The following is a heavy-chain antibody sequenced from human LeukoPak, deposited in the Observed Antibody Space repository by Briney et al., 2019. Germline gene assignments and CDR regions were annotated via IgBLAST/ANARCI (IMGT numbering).Heavy chain of an antibody. J-gene: IGHJ4*02. V-gene: IGHV3-7*01. D-gene: IGHD3-16*01. CDR1: GFTFSSSW. CDR3: ARDRNFGTLDF. Sequence: GGSLRLSCAASGFTFSSSWMSWVRQAPGKGLEWVANIKPDGSTKYYVDSKEGRFTISRDNAKNSLYLQMNSLRAEDTAVYYCARDRNFGTLDFWGQGTLVTVSS. CDR2: IKPDGSTK.